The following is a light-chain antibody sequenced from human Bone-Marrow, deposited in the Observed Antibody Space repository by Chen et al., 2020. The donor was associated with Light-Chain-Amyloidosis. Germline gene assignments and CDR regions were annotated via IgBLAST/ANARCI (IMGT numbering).Light chain of an antibody. V-gene: IGLV2-14*03. J-gene: IGLJ2*01. CDR3: STFTRNNALV. Sequence: PALTQPASVSGSPLQSITISCTGTSSDVGGYNYVPWYQQHQGKAPKLIIYDVTYRPSGVSTRLSGSKSGNTASLTISGLQAEDEADYYCSTFTRNNALVFGGGTKLTVL. CDR2: DVT. CDR1: SSDVGGYNY.